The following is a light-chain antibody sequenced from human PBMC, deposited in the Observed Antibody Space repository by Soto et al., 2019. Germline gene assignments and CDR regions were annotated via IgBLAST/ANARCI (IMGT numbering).Light chain of an antibody. Sequence: EIVMTQSPSTLSVSPGGRATLSCGASQSISGTLAWYQHKPGQSPRLLISDASTRATGIPARFSGSGSGTDFTLTISRLEPEDFAVYYCQQYGSSIQTFGQGTKVDI. CDR2: DAS. CDR3: QQYGSSIQT. V-gene: IGKV3-15*01. CDR1: QSISGT. J-gene: IGKJ1*01.